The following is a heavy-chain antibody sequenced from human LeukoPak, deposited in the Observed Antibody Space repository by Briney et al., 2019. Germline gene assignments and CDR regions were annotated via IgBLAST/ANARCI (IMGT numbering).Heavy chain of an antibody. D-gene: IGHD4-17*01. Sequence: SETLTLTCAVSGRSISSGGYSWSRLRQPPGKVLDWIVYICHRGSTYANPSLKSRTTIREDRSNKQFSLKQSSVTAADTAVYYCARLGSTVTTRWFDPWGQGTLVTVSS. CDR3: ARLGSTVTTRWFDP. V-gene: IGHV4-30-2*01. J-gene: IGHJ5*02. CDR1: GRSISSGGYS. CDR2: ICHRGST.